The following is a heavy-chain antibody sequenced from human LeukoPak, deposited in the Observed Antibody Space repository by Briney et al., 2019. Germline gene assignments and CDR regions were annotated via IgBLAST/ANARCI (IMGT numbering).Heavy chain of an antibody. D-gene: IGHD2-15*01. CDR3: ARGWSLADLYFDY. CDR1: GGSISSGGYS. Sequence: SQTLSLTSAVSGGSISSGGYSWSWIRQPPGKGLEWIGYIYHSGSTYYNPSLESRVTISVDRSKNQFSLKLSSVTAADTAVYYCARGWSLADLYFDYWGQGTLVTVSS. J-gene: IGHJ4*02. CDR2: IYHSGST. V-gene: IGHV4-30-2*01.